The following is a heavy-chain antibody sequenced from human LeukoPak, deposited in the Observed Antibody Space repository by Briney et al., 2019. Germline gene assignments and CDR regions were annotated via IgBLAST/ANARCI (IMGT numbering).Heavy chain of an antibody. Sequence: PGRSLRLSCAASGFTFSSYGMHWVRQALGKGLEWVAVISYDGSNTYYADSVKGRFTISRDNSKNMLYLQMNSLRAEDTAVYYCAKPYYYGSRSYMDYWGQGTLVTVSS. CDR1: GFTFSSYG. CDR3: AKPYYYGSRSYMDY. CDR2: ISYDGSNT. J-gene: IGHJ4*02. D-gene: IGHD3-10*01. V-gene: IGHV3-30*18.